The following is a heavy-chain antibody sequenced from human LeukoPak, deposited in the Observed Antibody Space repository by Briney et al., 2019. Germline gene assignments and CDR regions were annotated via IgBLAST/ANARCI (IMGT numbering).Heavy chain of an antibody. CDR1: GYTLTELS. V-gene: IGHV1-24*01. J-gene: IGHJ4*02. D-gene: IGHD3-22*01. CDR2: FDPEDGET. Sequence: ASVNVSCKVSGYTLTELSMHWVRQAPGKGLEWMGGFDPEDGETIYAQKFQGRVTMTEDTSTDTAYMELSGLRSEDTAVYYCATDPHYYDSSVLDYWGQGTLVTVSS. CDR3: ATDPHYYDSSVLDY.